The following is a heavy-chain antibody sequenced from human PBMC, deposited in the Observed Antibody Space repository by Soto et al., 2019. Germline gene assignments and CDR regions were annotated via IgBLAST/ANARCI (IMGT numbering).Heavy chain of an antibody. Sequence: GGSLRLSCAASGFTFSSYAMHWVRQAPGKGLERVAVISYDGSNKYYADSVKGRFTISRDNSKNTLYLQMNSLRAEDTAVYYCAKFSYDSSGYLFDYWGQGTLVTVSS. J-gene: IGHJ4*02. CDR2: ISYDGSNK. D-gene: IGHD3-22*01. CDR1: GFTFSSYA. V-gene: IGHV3-30-3*02. CDR3: AKFSYDSSGYLFDY.